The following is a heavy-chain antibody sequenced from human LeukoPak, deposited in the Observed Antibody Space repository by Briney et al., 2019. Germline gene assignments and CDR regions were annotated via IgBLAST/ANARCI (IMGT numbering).Heavy chain of an antibody. CDR2: IIPILGIA. J-gene: IGHJ1*01. Sequence: SVKVSRKASGGTFSSYTISWVRQAPGQGLEWMGRIIPILGIANYAQKFQGRVTITADKSTSTAYMELSSLRSEDTAVYYCAGGPYYDFWSGYKGEYFQHWGQGTLVTVSS. V-gene: IGHV1-69*02. CDR1: GGTFSSYT. CDR3: AGGPYYDFWSGYKGEYFQH. D-gene: IGHD3-3*01.